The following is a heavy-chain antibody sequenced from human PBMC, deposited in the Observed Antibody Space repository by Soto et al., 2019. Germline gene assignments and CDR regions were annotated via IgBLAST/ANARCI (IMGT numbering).Heavy chain of an antibody. CDR2: IYHSGST. J-gene: IGHJ5*02. V-gene: IGHV4-38-2*01. Sequence: SETLSLTCDVSGYSISSGYYWGWIRQPPGKGLEWIGSIYHSGSTYYNPSLKSRVTISVDTSKNQFSLKLSSVTAADTAVYYCARAVNWFDPWGQGTLVTVSS. CDR1: GYSISSGYY. CDR3: ARAVNWFDP.